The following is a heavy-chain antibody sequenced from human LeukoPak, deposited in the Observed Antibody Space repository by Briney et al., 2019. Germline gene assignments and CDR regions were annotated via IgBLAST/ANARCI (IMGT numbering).Heavy chain of an antibody. J-gene: IGHJ6*04. D-gene: IGHD3-10*02. CDR3: AELGITMIGGV. Sequence: ASVKVSCKASRGTFSSYAISWVRQAPGQGLEWMGGIIPILGTANYAQKFQGRVTITADEFTSTAYMELSSLRSEDTAVYYCAELGITMIGGVWGKGTTVTISS. CDR2: IIPILGTA. V-gene: IGHV1-69*13. CDR1: RGTFSSYA.